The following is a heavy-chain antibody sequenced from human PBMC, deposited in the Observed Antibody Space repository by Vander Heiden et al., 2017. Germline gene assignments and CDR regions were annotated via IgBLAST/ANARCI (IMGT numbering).Heavy chain of an antibody. Sequence: QVQPVESGGGVVQPGRSLRLSCAAPGFTFRSYAMHWVRQAPGKGLEWVAVISYDGSNKYYADSVKGRFTISRDNSKNTLYLQMNSLRAEDTAVYYCARARIAVAGFFDYWGQGTLVTVSS. D-gene: IGHD6-19*01. J-gene: IGHJ4*02. CDR3: ARARIAVAGFFDY. CDR2: ISYDGSNK. V-gene: IGHV3-30*04. CDR1: GFTFRSYA.